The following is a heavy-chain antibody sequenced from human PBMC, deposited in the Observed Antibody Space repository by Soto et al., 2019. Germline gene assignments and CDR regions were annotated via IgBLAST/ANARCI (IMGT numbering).Heavy chain of an antibody. CDR2: LSGSGATT. D-gene: IGHD3-10*01. CDR1: GFTFSTYT. J-gene: IGHJ5*02. V-gene: IGHV3-23*01. Sequence: HPGGSLRLSCAASGFTFSTYTMNWVRQAPGKGLEWVSALSGSGATTYYADSVKGRFTISRDNSKNTLYLQMNSLRAEDTSVYYCARTYGTGSLNWFDPWGQGTLVTVSS. CDR3: ARTYGTGSLNWFDP.